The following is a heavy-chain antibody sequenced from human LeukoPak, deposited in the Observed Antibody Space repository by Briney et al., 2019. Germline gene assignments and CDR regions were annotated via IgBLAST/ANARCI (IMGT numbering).Heavy chain of an antibody. D-gene: IGHD6-13*01. CDR3: ARSKSQSAAGKIDY. V-gene: IGHV3-53*01. CDR2: IYTDGST. J-gene: IGHJ4*02. Sequence: GGSLRLSCAASGFTVSSIFMSWVRQAPGKGLEWVSIIYTDGSTYYADFVKGRFTISSDNSKNTLYLQMNSLRAEDTALYYCARSKSQSAAGKIDYWGQGTLVTVSS. CDR1: GFTVSSIF.